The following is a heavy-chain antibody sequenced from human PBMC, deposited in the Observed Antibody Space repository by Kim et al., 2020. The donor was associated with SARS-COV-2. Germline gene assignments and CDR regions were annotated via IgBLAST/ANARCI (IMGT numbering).Heavy chain of an antibody. D-gene: IGHD6-19*01. V-gene: IGHV3-20*01. Sequence: GRFTISRDNAKNSLYLQMNSLRAEDTALYHCARDLSLHGYSSGWYWEFDPWGQGTLVTVSS. J-gene: IGHJ5*02. CDR3: ARDLSLHGYSSGWYWEFDP.